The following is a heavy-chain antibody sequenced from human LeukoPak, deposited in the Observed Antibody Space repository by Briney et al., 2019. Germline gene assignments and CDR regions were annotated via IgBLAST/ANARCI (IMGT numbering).Heavy chain of an antibody. CDR3: ARKRCSSASCYYQRLDY. Sequence: SETLSLTCTVSGGSISSYYWSWIRQPPGKGLEWIGYIYYSGSTNYNPSLKSRVTISVDTSKNQFSLKLSSVTAADTAVYYCARKRCSSASCYYQRLDYWGQGTLVTVSS. D-gene: IGHD2-2*01. V-gene: IGHV4-59*12. CDR2: IYYSGST. J-gene: IGHJ4*02. CDR1: GGSISSYY.